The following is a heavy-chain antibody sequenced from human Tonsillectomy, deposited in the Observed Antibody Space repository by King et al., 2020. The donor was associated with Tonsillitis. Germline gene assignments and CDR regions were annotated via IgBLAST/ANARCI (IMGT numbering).Heavy chain of an antibody. CDR2: ISSNGGST. Sequence: QLVQSGGGLVQPGGSLRLSCSASGFTFSSYAMHWVRQAPGKGLEYVSAISSNGGSTYYADSVKGRFTISRDNSKNTLYLQMSSLRAEDTAWYYCVKFGGNENDAFDIWGQGTMVTVSS. CDR3: VKFGGNENDAFDI. V-gene: IGHV3-64D*06. J-gene: IGHJ3*02. CDR1: GFTFSSYA. D-gene: IGHD4-23*01.